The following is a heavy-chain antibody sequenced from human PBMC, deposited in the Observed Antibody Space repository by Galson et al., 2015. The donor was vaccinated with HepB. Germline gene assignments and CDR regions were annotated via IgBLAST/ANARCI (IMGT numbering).Heavy chain of an antibody. CDR3: ARDRRTGKYSASGRLGFFDY. CDR2: ISYDRSNK. CDR1: GFAFSSFA. J-gene: IGHJ4*02. Sequence: FLRLSCAASGFAFSSFAMHWVRQAPGKGLEWVAVISYDRSNKYYADSVKGRFTISRDNSKNTLYLQMNSLRAEDAAAYYCARDRRTGKYSASGRLGFFDYWGQGTLVTVSS. V-gene: IGHV3-30*04. D-gene: IGHD3-10*01.